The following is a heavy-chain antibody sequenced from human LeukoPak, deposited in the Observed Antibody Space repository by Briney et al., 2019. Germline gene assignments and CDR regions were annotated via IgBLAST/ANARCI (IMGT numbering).Heavy chain of an antibody. Sequence: PGGSLRLSCAASGFTFSGSAMHWVRQASGKGLEWVGRIRSRANSYATAYAASVKGRFTISRDDSKNTAYLQMNSLKTEDTAVYYCTRLDPNYYDSSGEIDYWGQGTLVTVSS. CDR3: TRLDPNYYDSSGEIDY. J-gene: IGHJ4*02. CDR1: GFTFSGSA. CDR2: IRSRANSYAT. D-gene: IGHD3-22*01. V-gene: IGHV3-73*01.